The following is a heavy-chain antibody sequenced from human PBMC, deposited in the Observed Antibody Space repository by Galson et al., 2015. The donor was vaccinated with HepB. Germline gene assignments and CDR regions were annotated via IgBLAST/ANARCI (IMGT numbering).Heavy chain of an antibody. J-gene: IGHJ5*02. V-gene: IGHV5-51*01. D-gene: IGHD2-8*01. CDR1: GYTLTTYW. Sequence: AEVKKPGESLKISCEVSGYTLTTYWIAWVRQVPGKGLEWMGIIYPGDSDTRYSPSFQGQVTISADESINTAYLHWSNLKASDTAIYYCARLALRMAEENWFDPWGQGTLVTVSS. CDR2: IYPGDSDT. CDR3: ARLALRMAEENWFDP.